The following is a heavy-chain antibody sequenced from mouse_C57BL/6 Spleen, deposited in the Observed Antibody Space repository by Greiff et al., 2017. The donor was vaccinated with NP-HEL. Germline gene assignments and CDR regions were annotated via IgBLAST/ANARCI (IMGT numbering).Heavy chain of an antibody. CDR1: GFSLTSYG. Sequence: VQLQQSGPGLVQPSQSLSITCTVSGFSLTSYGVHWVRPSPGKGLEWLGVIWRGGRTDSNAAFISRLSISKDNSKSQVFFKMNSLQADDTAIYYCARKKDGPYAMDYWGQGTSVTVSS. CDR3: ARKKDGPYAMDY. CDR2: IWRGGRT. J-gene: IGHJ4*01. D-gene: IGHD2-3*01. V-gene: IGHV2-2*01.